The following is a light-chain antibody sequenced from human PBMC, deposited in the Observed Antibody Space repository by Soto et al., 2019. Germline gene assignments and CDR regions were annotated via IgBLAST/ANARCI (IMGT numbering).Light chain of an antibody. CDR2: GAS. J-gene: IGKJ2*01. CDR1: QSVNNN. V-gene: IGKV3-15*01. Sequence: IVLTQSPGTLSLSPGKRATLSCRASQSVNNNLAWYQQKPGQAPRVLIYGASTRATGIPARFTGSGSGTEFILTITSLQSEDSAVYYCQQYVASPYTFGQGTKV. CDR3: QQYVASPYT.